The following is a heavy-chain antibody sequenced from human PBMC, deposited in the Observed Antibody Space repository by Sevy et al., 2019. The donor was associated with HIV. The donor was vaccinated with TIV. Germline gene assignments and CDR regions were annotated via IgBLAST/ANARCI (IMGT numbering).Heavy chain of an antibody. CDR3: AREGGSGWSNPYYFDY. J-gene: IGHJ4*02. D-gene: IGHD6-19*01. CDR1: GFTFSSYW. V-gene: IGHV3-7*01. CDR2: IKQDGSEK. Sequence: GGSLRLSCAASGFTFSSYWMSWVRQAPGKGLEWVANIKQDGSEKYYVDSVKGRFTISRDNAKNSLYLQMNSLRAEDTAVYYCAREGGSGWSNPYYFDYWGQGTLVTVSS.